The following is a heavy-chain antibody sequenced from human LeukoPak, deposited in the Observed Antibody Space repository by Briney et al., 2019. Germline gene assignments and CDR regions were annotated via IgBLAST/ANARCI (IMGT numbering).Heavy chain of an antibody. CDR3: ARHGYCSGGSCPHFDY. J-gene: IGHJ4*02. CDR1: GYSFTSYW. V-gene: IGHV5-51*01. CDR2: IYPGDSDT. Sequence: GESLKISCKGSGYSFTSYWIGWVRQMPGKGLEWMGIIYPGDSDTRYSPSFQGQVTISADKSISTAYLQWSSLKASDTAMYYSARHGYCSGGSCPHFDYWGQGTLVTVSS. D-gene: IGHD2-15*01.